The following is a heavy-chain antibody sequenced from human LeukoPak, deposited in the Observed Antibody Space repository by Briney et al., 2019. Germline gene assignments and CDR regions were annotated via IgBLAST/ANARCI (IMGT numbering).Heavy chain of an antibody. V-gene: IGHV1-69*05. CDR1: GGTFSSYA. CDR2: IIPIFGTA. CDR3: ARGPGYCSSTSCFDWFDP. D-gene: IGHD2-2*01. Sequence: ASVKVSCKASGGTFSSYAISWVRQAPGQGLEWKGGIIPIFGTANYAQKFQGRVTITTDESTSTAYMELSSLRSEDTAVYYCARGPGYCSSTSCFDWFDPWGQGTLVTVSS. J-gene: IGHJ5*02.